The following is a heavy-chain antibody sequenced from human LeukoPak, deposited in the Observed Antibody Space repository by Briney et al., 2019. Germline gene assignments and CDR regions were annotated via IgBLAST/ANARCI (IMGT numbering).Heavy chain of an antibody. Sequence: PGRSLRLSCAASGFKFGDYAMNWVRHAPGKGLEWVASINWNGNDIVYADSVKGRFTISRDNAKKSVFLQMTSLRTEDVALYYCAKGTSSTIFGVEFDFWGQGTLVTVSS. D-gene: IGHD3-3*01. J-gene: IGHJ4*02. CDR2: INWNGNDI. CDR3: AKGTSSTIFGVEFDF. V-gene: IGHV3-9*03. CDR1: GFKFGDYA.